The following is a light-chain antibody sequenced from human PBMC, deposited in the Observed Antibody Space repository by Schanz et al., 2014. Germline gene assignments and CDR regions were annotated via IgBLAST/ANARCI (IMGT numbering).Light chain of an antibody. Sequence: QSALTQPRSVSGSPGQSVTISCTGTSNDVGGYNYVSWYQQHPGKAPKLMIYEVTKRPSGVPDRFSGSKSGNTASLTVSGLQAEDEADYYCCSYAGSTNLRFGGGTKLTVL. CDR2: EVT. J-gene: IGLJ3*02. V-gene: IGLV2-11*01. CDR3: CSYAGSTNLR. CDR1: SNDVGGYNY.